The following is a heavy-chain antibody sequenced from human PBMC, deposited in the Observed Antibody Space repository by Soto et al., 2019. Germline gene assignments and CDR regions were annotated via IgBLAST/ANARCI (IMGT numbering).Heavy chain of an antibody. D-gene: IGHD5-18*01. CDR3: ARGDVTLGYSSGYTFDY. CDR2: LYYSGST. Sequence: PSETLSPPSTSSRGSISSHYWGWLRPPPENGLEWIGYLYYSGSTNYNPSLKSRVTISVDTSKNQFSLKLSSVTAADTAVYYCARGDVTLGYSSGYTFDYWGQGTLVTVS. J-gene: IGHJ4*02. V-gene: IGHV4-59*11. CDR1: RGSISSHY.